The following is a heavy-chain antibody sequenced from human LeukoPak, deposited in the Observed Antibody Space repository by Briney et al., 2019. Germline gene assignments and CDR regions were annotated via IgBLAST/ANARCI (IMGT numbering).Heavy chain of an antibody. Sequence: SETLSLTCTVSGDSITNFYWNWIRQPPGKGLEWIGYISYSGNTNYSPSLKSRVTISGDTSKNQFSLNLSFVTAADTAVYYCAREIMVRGVITLYYYYGMDVWGQGTTVTVSS. CDR3: AREIMVRGVITLYYYYGMDV. CDR2: ISYSGNT. J-gene: IGHJ6*02. CDR1: GDSITNFY. V-gene: IGHV4-59*12. D-gene: IGHD3-10*01.